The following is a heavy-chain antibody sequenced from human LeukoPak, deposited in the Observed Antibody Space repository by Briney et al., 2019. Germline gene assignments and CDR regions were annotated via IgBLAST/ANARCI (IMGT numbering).Heavy chain of an antibody. CDR3: ARHDARDGDIDY. Sequence: SETLSLTCTVSGVSISSYYWSWIRQPPGKGLEWIGYIYYSGSPNYNPSLKIRATISVDTSKNQFSLKLSSVTAADTAVYYCARHDARDGDIDYWGQGTLATVSS. CDR1: GVSISSYY. V-gene: IGHV4-59*08. CDR2: IYYSGSP. D-gene: IGHD4-17*01. J-gene: IGHJ4*02.